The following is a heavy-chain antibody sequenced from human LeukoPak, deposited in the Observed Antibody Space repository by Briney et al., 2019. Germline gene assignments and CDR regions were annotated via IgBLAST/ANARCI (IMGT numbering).Heavy chain of an antibody. Sequence: GGSLRLSCAASGFTFSDHSMSWIRQAPGKGLTWVSYISSSSTYTKYADSVKGRFTISRDNAKNSLYLQMNSLRAEDTAVYYCARYCSGDSCYSGDSWGQGTLVTVFS. CDR2: ISSSSTYT. J-gene: IGHJ4*02. CDR3: ARYCSGDSCYSGDS. CDR1: GFTFSDHS. V-gene: IGHV3-11*03. D-gene: IGHD2-15*01.